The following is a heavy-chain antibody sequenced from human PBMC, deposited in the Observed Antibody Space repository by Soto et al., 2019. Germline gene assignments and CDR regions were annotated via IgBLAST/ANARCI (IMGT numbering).Heavy chain of an antibody. V-gene: IGHV4-59*08. D-gene: IGHD5-18*01. J-gene: IGHJ4*02. CDR2: IYYTDNT. Sequence: SETLSLTCDVSGVSIGSSDWSWIRQSPGKGLEWIGHIYYTDNTAYSPSLKRRVSISGDTSKNQISLTLTFVTAADTAVYYCATLRGFSSSYFSGFDSWGQGTLVTVSS. CDR1: GVSIGSSD. CDR3: ATLRGFSSSYFSGFDS.